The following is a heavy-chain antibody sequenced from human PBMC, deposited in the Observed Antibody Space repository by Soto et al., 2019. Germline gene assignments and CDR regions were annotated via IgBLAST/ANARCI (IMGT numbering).Heavy chain of an antibody. J-gene: IGHJ1*01. Sequence: SETLSLTCTVSGGSISSSDYYWGWIRQPPGKGLEWIGNIYYSGSASYNPSLKSRVTISVDTSKNQVSLKLSSVTAADTAVYNCARDRIAVAGNPEYFQHWGQGTLVTVSS. CDR2: IYYSGSA. CDR1: GGSISSSDYY. D-gene: IGHD6-19*01. CDR3: ARDRIAVAGNPEYFQH. V-gene: IGHV4-39*02.